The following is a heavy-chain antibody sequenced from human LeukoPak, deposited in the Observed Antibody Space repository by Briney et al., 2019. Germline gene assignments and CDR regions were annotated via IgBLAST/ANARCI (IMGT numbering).Heavy chain of an antibody. V-gene: IGHV1-2*02. CDR2: INSNSGAT. J-gene: IGHJ4*02. Sequence: ASVKVSCKASGYTFTGYYIHWVRQAPGQELEWMGWINSNSGATNYAQKFQCRVTMTSDTSISTAYMELTRLGSDDTAVYYCARDGSLGYWGQGTLVTVSS. CDR3: ARDGSLGY. D-gene: IGHD5-12*01. CDR1: GYTFTGYY.